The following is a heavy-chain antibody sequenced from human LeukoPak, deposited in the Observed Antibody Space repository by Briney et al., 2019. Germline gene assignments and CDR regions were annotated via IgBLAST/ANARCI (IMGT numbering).Heavy chain of an antibody. CDR1: GYTFTSYD. Sequence: ASVKVSCKASGYTFTSYDMNWVRQAPGQGLEWMGWINTNTGNPTYAQGFTGRFVFSLDTSVSTAYLQISSLKAEDTAVYYCARGARDFWELNWGYWGQGSLVTVCS. CDR3: ARGARDFWELNWGY. CDR2: INTNTGNP. D-gene: IGHD3-3*01. J-gene: IGHJ4*02. V-gene: IGHV7-4-1*02.